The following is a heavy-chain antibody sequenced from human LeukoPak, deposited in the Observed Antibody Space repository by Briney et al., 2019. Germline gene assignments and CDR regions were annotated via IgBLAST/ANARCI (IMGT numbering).Heavy chain of an antibody. J-gene: IGHJ6*03. CDR2: FDPEGGET. CDR3: MSAFYMDV. D-gene: IGHD5/OR15-5a*01. CDR1: GYTLTELS. Sequence: GASVKVSSKVSGYTLTELSIHWVRQPPGKGLVWMGGFDPEGGETIHAQKFQGRVTMTADTSTDTAYMELSSLTSDDTAVYYCMSAFYMDVWGEGTTVTVSS. V-gene: IGHV1-24*01.